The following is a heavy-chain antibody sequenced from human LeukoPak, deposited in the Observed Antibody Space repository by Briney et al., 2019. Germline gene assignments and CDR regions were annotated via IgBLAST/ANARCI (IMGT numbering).Heavy chain of an antibody. V-gene: IGHV3-23*01. J-gene: IGHJ4*02. CDR2: IGGSGGST. D-gene: IGHD6-13*01. CDR3: AKGALGSRRHYFFDY. CDR1: GFTFSAYA. Sequence: PGGSLRLSCAASGFTFSAYAVSWVRQAPGKGLEWVSAIGGSGGSTYYADSVKGRFTISRDNSKNTLYLQMNTLRAEDTAVYYCAKGALGSRRHYFFDYWGQGTLVTVSS.